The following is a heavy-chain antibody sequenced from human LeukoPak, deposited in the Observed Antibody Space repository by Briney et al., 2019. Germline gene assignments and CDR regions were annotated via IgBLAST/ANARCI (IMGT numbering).Heavy chain of an antibody. Sequence: PSETLSLTCAVYGGSFSGYYWSWIRQPPGKGLEWIGYIYYSGSTNYNPSLKSRVTISVDMSKNQFSLKLSSVTAADTAVYYCARDSGYSSSWPTFDYWGQGTLVTVSS. D-gene: IGHD6-13*01. CDR1: GGSFSGYY. V-gene: IGHV4-59*01. CDR2: IYYSGST. J-gene: IGHJ4*02. CDR3: ARDSGYSSSWPTFDY.